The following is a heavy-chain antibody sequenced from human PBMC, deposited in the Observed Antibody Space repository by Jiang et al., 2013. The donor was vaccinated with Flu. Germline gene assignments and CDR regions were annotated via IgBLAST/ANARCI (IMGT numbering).Heavy chain of an antibody. CDR3: ARDAYYYDTSGYYSSDY. CDR2: IYTTGDT. D-gene: IGHD3-22*01. CDR1: GGSISDYY. J-gene: IGHJ4*02. Sequence: GSGLVKPSETLSLTCTVSGGSISDYYWSWIRQPAGKGLEWIGRIYTTGDTYYNPSLKSRVTMSVDTSKNQFSLKLNSVTAADTAVYYCARDAYYYDTSGYYSSDYWGQGTLVTVSS. V-gene: IGHV4-4*07.